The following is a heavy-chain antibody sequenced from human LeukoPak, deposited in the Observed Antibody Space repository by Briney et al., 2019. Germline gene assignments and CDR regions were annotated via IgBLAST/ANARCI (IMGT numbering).Heavy chain of an antibody. Sequence: ASVKVSCKASGYTFTGYYMHWVRQAPGQGLEWMGWINPNSGGTNYAQKFQGRVTMTRDTSISTAYMELSRLRSDDTAVYYCARDGHVDTATVRGFYFDYWGQGTLVTVSS. CDR1: GYTFTGYY. CDR3: ARDGHVDTATVRGFYFDY. CDR2: INPNSGGT. V-gene: IGHV1-2*02. D-gene: IGHD5-18*01. J-gene: IGHJ4*02.